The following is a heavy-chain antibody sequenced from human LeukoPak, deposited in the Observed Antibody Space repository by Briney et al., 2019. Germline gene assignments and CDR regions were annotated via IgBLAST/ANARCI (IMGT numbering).Heavy chain of an antibody. CDR2: IIPIFGTA. CDR1: GGTFSSYA. Sequence: GASVKVSCKASGGTFSSYAISWVRQAPGQGLEWMGGIIPIFGTANYAQKFQGRVTITTDESTSTAYMELSSLRSEDTAVYYCARGQLATIELWDIVVVPAAPDDYFDYWGQGTLVTVSS. J-gene: IGHJ4*02. V-gene: IGHV1-69*05. CDR3: ARGQLATIELWDIVVVPAAPDDYFDY. D-gene: IGHD2-2*01.